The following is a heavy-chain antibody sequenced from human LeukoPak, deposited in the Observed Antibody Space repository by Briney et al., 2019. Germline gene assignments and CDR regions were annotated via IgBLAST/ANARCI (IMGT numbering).Heavy chain of an antibody. D-gene: IGHD5-18*01. CDR1: GGSISSYY. CDR2: IYYSGST. V-gene: IGHV4-59*01. CDR3: ARGHSYGYTDYFDY. Sequence: SETLSLTCTVSGGSISSYYWSWIRQPPGKGLEWIGYIYYSGSTNYNPSLKSRGTISVDTSKNQFSLKLSSVTAADTAVYYCARGHSYGYTDYFDYWGQGTLVTVSS. J-gene: IGHJ4*02.